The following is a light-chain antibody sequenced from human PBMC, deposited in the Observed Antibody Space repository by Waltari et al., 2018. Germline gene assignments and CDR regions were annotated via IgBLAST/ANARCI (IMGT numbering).Light chain of an antibody. CDR3: SSYAGSKVV. J-gene: IGLJ2*01. Sequence: QSALTQPPSASGSPGQSVPIPCTGTSSDVGGYHYVSWYQQHPVTAPTLMIYEVSKRPSGVPDRFSGSKSGNTASLTVSGLQAEDEADYYCSSYAGSKVVFGGGTKLTVL. V-gene: IGLV2-8*01. CDR1: SSDVGGYHY. CDR2: EVS.